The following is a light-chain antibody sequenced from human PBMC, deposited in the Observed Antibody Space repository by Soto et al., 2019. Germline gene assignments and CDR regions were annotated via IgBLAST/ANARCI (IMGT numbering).Light chain of an antibody. J-gene: IGKJ1*01. Sequence: EIVLTQSPGSLSLSLGERATLSCRSSQSVDSAFFAWYQQKPGQPPRLLMYGASRRATGIPDRFSGSGSGTDFTLTISRLEPEDFAVYYWQQYDSSLTFGQGTKVDI. V-gene: IGKV3-20*01. CDR1: QSVDSAF. CDR3: QQYDSSLT. CDR2: GAS.